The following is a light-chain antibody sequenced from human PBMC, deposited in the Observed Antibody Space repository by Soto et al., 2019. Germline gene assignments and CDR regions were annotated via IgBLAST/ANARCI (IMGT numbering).Light chain of an antibody. CDR3: SSYTSSSTRV. CDR1: SSDVGGYNY. J-gene: IGLJ1*01. V-gene: IGLV2-14*01. Sequence: QSALTHPASVSGSPVQSITISCTGTSSDVGGYNYVSWYQQHPGKAPKLMIYEVSNRPSGVSNRFSGSKSGNTASLTISGLQAEDEADYYCSSYTSSSTRVFGTGTKVTVL. CDR2: EVS.